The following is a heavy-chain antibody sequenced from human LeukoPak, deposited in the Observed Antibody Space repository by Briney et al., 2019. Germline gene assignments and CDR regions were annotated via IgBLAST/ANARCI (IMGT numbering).Heavy chain of an antibody. D-gene: IGHD2-2*01. CDR3: VSFYETY. V-gene: IGHV3-74*01. J-gene: IGHJ4*02. Sequence: RGSLRLSCAASGNYWMHWVRQAPGKGLVWVSHINGDGSWTTYADSVKGRFTISKDNAKNTVYLQMNNLRAEDTAVYYCVSFYETYWGRGTLVTVSS. CDR1: GNYW. CDR2: INGDGSWT.